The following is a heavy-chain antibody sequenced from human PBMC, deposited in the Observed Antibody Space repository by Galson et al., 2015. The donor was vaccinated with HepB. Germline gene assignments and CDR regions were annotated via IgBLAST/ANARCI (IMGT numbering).Heavy chain of an antibody. Sequence: SLRLSCAASGFTFSSYAMTWVRQAPGRGLEWVSFIRSSGDLTFYAESVKGRFTITRDNSKNTLFLEMNSLRAEDTAIYYCAKRNKYVCGGHPFDYWGQGILVTVSS. CDR1: GFTFSSYA. CDR3: AKRNKYVCGGHPFDY. V-gene: IGHV3-23*01. D-gene: IGHD2-21*01. J-gene: IGHJ4*02. CDR2: IRSSGDLT.